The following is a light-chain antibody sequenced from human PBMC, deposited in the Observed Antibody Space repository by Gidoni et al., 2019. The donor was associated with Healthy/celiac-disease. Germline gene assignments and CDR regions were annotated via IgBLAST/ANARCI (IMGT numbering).Light chain of an antibody. CDR1: QSVSSN. Sequence: EIVITQSPATLSVSPGERATLSCRASQSVSSNLAWYQQKPGQAPRLLIYGASTRATGIPARFSGSGSGTEFTLTISSLQSEDVAVYYCQQYNNWPPWTFGKGTKVEIK. J-gene: IGKJ1*01. CDR2: GAS. V-gene: IGKV3-15*01. CDR3: QQYNNWPPWT.